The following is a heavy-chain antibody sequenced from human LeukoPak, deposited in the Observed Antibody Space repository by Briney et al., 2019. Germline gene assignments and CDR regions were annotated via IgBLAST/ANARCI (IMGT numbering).Heavy chain of an antibody. CDR1: GFTFSSYA. Sequence: GGSLRLSCAASGFTFSSYAMSWVRQAPGKGLEWVSAISNSGSSTYYADPVKGRFTISRDNSKNTLYLQMNSLRADDTAVYYCAKVIYGIPGDAFDIWGQGTMVTVSS. CDR2: ISNSGSST. J-gene: IGHJ3*02. CDR3: AKVIYGIPGDAFDI. V-gene: IGHV3-23*01. D-gene: IGHD2-2*02.